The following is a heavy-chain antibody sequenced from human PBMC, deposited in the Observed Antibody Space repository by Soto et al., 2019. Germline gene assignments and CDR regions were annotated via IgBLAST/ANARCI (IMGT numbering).Heavy chain of an antibody. J-gene: IGHJ6*02. CDR2: ISGRGTTT. CDR3: ARLGYCSSATCKYYFYYYGMDV. Sequence: PVVSLRLSCEASGFSFGSYSMNWVRQAPGKGLEWVSFISGRGTTTYYADSVKGRFTVSRDNAKNSLSLEVNSLRDEDTAVYYCARLGYCSSATCKYYFYYYGMDVWGQGTTVTVSS. D-gene: IGHD2-2*01. V-gene: IGHV3-48*02. CDR1: GFSFGSYS.